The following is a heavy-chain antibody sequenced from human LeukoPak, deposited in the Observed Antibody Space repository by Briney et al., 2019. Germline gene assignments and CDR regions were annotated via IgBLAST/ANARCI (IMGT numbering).Heavy chain of an antibody. Sequence: GGSLRLSCAASGFTFDDYAMHWVRQAPGKGLEWVSGISWNSGSIGYADSVKGRFTISRDNAKNSLYLQMNSLRAEDMALYYCAKGTNYDFWRGYLDYWGQGTLVTVSS. J-gene: IGHJ4*02. CDR3: AKGTNYDFWRGYLDY. D-gene: IGHD3-3*01. CDR2: ISWNSGSI. CDR1: GFTFDDYA. V-gene: IGHV3-9*03.